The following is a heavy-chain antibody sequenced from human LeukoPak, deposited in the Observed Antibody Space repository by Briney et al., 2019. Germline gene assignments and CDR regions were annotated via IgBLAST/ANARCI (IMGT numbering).Heavy chain of an antibody. V-gene: IGHV3-48*03. CDR2: ISSSGSSK. Sequence: GGSLRLSCAASGFTFSNYEMNWVRQAPGKGLEWVSYISSSGSSKYYADSVKGRFTISRDNSKNSLYLQMNSLRTEDTALYYCAKGGIVGAITIDYWGQGTLVTVSS. CDR1: GFTFSNYE. CDR3: AKGGIVGAITIDY. D-gene: IGHD1-26*01. J-gene: IGHJ4*02.